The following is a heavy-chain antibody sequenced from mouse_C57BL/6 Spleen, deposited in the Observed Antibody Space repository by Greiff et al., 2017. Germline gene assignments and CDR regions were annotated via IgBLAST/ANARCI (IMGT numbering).Heavy chain of an antibody. CDR1: GFNIKNTY. Sequence: VQLQQSVAELVRPGASVKLSCTASGFNIKNTYMHWVKQRPEQGLEWIGRIDPANGNTKYAPKFQGKATITADTSSNTAYLQLSSLTSEDTAIYYRALPRTKGGGPHWDFDGRGTGTTVTVSS. V-gene: IGHV14-3*01. CDR3: ALPRTKGGGPHWDFDG. J-gene: IGHJ1*03. CDR2: IDPANGNT. D-gene: IGHD1-3*01.